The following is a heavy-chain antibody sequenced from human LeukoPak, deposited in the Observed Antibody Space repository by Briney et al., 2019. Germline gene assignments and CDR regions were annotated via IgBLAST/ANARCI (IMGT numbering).Heavy chain of an antibody. CDR2: IYHSGGT. CDR1: GGSISSSNW. CDR3: ARRAFVVVPAAIRYNWFDP. J-gene: IGHJ5*02. D-gene: IGHD2-2*01. V-gene: IGHV4-4*02. Sequence: SETLSPTCTVSGGSISSSNWWSWVRQPPGKGLEWIGEIYHSGGTNYNPSLKSRVTISVDKSKNQFSLKLSSVTAADTAVYYCARRAFVVVPAAIRYNWFDPWGQGTLVTVSS.